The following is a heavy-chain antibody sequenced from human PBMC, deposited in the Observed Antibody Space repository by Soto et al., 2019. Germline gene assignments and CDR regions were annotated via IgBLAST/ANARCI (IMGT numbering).Heavy chain of an antibody. D-gene: IGHD6-25*01. J-gene: IGHJ1*01. CDR2: IYYSGST. Sequence: SETLSLTCTVAGCSISSGDYYWSWIRQPPGKGLEWIGYIYYSGSTYYNPSLKSRVTISVDTSKNQFSLKLSSVTAADTAVYYCARDPGDGRRYFQHWGQGTLVTVSS. V-gene: IGHV4-30-4*01. CDR1: GCSISSGDYY. CDR3: ARDPGDGRRYFQH.